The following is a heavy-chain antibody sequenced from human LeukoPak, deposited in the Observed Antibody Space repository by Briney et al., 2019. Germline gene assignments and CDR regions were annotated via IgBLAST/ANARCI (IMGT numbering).Heavy chain of an antibody. CDR2: IWYDGSNK. D-gene: IGHD3-22*01. J-gene: IGHJ4*02. CDR1: GFTFSRFG. V-gene: IGHV3-33*01. Sequence: GGSLRLSCAASGFTFSRFGMHWVRQAPGKGLEWVAVIWYDGSNKYYADSVKGRFTISRDNSKNTLYLEMNSLRAEDTAVYYCARDYYYDSSGYWDYYFDYWGQGTLVSISS. CDR3: ARDYYYDSSGYWDYYFDY.